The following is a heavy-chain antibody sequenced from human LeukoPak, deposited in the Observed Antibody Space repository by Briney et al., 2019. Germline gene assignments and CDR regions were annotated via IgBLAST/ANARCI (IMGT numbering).Heavy chain of an antibody. CDR3: ATYRQVQVPLEG. CDR1: GFTFSTFA. Sequence: GGSLRLSCAASGFTFSTFAMIWVRQPPGKGLEWVSSIFPSGGEIHYADSVKGRFTISRDNSKSTLSLQMNSLRAEDTAIYYCATYRQVQVPLEGWGQGTLVTVSS. D-gene: IGHD5-18*01. V-gene: IGHV3-23*01. CDR2: IFPSGGEI. J-gene: IGHJ4*02.